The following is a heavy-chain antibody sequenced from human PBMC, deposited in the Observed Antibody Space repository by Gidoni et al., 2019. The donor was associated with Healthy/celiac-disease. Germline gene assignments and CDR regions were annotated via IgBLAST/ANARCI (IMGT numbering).Heavy chain of an antibody. CDR2: INHIGST. CDR3: AREGGDCSGGSCYSIDY. V-gene: IGHV4-34*01. D-gene: IGHD2-15*01. CDR1: GGSFSGYY. J-gene: IGHJ4*02. Sequence: QVQLQQWDAGLLKPSETLSLTFAVYGGSFSGYYCSWIRQPPGNGLEWIGEINHIGSTNYNPSLKGRVTISVDTSKNQCSLKLSSVTAADTAVYYCAREGGDCSGGSCYSIDYWGQGTLVTVSS.